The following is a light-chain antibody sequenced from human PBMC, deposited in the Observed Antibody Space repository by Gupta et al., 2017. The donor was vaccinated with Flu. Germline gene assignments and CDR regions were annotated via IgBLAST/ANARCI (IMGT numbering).Light chain of an antibody. CDR2: EVS. Sequence: QSALTQPASVSGSPGQSITISCTGTSSDAGGYNYVSWYQQHPGKAPKLMIYEVSNRPSGVSNRFSGSKSGNTASLTISGLQAEDEADYYCSSYISSSTLVFGGGTKLTVL. CDR1: SSDAGGYNY. CDR3: SSYISSSTLV. V-gene: IGLV2-14*01. J-gene: IGLJ3*02.